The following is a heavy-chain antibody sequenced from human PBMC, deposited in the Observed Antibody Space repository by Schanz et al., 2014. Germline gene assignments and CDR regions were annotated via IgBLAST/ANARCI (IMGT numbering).Heavy chain of an antibody. J-gene: IGHJ3*02. CDR2: IKQHGTEK. V-gene: IGHV3-7*03. Sequence: EVQLVESGGGLVQPGGSLRLSCAASGFTFSSYWMSWVRQAPGKGLEWVATIKQHGTEKYYVDSVKGRFTISRDNGKNSLYLQMNSLIAEDTAVYYCAKCIGWYGRCAFDIWGQGTMVTVSS. CDR3: AKCIGWYGRCAFDI. CDR1: GFTFSSYW. D-gene: IGHD6-19*01.